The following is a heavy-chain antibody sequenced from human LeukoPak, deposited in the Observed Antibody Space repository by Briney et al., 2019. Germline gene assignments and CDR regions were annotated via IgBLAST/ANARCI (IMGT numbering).Heavy chain of an antibody. D-gene: IGHD6-13*01. J-gene: IGHJ5*02. CDR1: GGSISSSSYY. V-gene: IGHV4-39*07. Sequence: PSQTLSLTCTVSGGSISSSSYYWGWIRQPPGKGLEWIGSIYYSGSTYYNPSLKSRVTISVDTSKNQFSLKLSSVTAADTAVYYCARLGSSSWHNWFDPWGQGTLVTVSS. CDR2: IYYSGST. CDR3: ARLGSSSWHNWFDP.